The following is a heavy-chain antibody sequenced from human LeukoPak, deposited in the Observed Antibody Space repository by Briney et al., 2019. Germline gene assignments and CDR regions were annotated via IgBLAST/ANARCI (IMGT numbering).Heavy chain of an antibody. Sequence: GGSLRLSCAASGFTFSSYSMNWVRQAPGKGLEWVSIVGYRGGSIYYAYSVQGRFTISRDNSKNTLSLQMNGLRPEDTAVYYCAKSWGYTRPYYNYMDVWGKGTTVTVSS. D-gene: IGHD3-16*02. J-gene: IGHJ6*03. V-gene: IGHV3-23*01. CDR2: VGYRGGSI. CDR1: GFTFSSYS. CDR3: AKSWGYTRPYYNYMDV.